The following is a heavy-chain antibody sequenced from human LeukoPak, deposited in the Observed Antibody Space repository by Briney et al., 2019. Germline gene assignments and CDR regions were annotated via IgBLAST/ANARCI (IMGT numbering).Heavy chain of an antibody. D-gene: IGHD5-12*01. J-gene: IGHJ4*02. CDR1: GYTFTGYY. CDR3: ATPERGYSGYDFGS. CDR2: INPNSGGT. V-gene: IGHV1-2*02. Sequence: ASVKVSCKASGYTFTGYYMHWVRQAPGQGLEWMGWINPNSGGTDYAQKFQGRVTMTRDTSISTAYMELSRLRSDDTAVYYCATPERGYSGYDFGSWGQGTLVTVSS.